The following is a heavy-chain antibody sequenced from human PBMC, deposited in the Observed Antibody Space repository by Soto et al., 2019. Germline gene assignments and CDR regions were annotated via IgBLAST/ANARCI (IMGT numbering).Heavy chain of an antibody. V-gene: IGHV3-48*01. D-gene: IGHD3-10*01. CDR3: ARELDGPIYYGSGRILSTRNYMDV. J-gene: IGHJ6*03. CDR2: ISSSSSTI. Sequence: GGSLRLSCAASGFTFSSYSMNWVRQAPGKGLEWVSYISSSSSTIYYADSVKGRFTISRDNAKNSLYLQMNSLRAEDTAVYYCARELDGPIYYGSGRILSTRNYMDVWGKGTTVTVSS. CDR1: GFTFSSYS.